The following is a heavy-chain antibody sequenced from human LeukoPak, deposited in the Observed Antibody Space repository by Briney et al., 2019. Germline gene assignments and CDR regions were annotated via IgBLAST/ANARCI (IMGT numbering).Heavy chain of an antibody. Sequence: GGSLRLSCAASGFTFSGYWMHWVRQAPGMGLVWVSRITGDGISKSYADSGKGRFTISRDNAKNTLYLQMISLRAEDTAVYYCARDTGWYFDLWGRGTLVTVSS. J-gene: IGHJ2*01. V-gene: IGHV3-74*01. CDR1: GFTFSGYW. CDR2: ITGDGISK. CDR3: ARDTGWYFDL. D-gene: IGHD4-17*01.